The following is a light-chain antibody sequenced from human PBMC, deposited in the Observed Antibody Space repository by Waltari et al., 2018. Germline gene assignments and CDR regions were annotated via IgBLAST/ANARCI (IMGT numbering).Light chain of an antibody. CDR3: CSYVGTNTFGV. V-gene: IGLV2-11*01. J-gene: IGLJ3*02. CDR1: SGDVGDYNY. Sequence: QSALTQPRSVSGSPGQSVTISCAGTSGDVGDYNYVSWYQQHPGKAPEFIIYDGNKRRLGGPDRFSGSTSGHTASLTISGLQVEDEGDYYCCSYVGTNTFGVCGGGTKLTVL. CDR2: DGN.